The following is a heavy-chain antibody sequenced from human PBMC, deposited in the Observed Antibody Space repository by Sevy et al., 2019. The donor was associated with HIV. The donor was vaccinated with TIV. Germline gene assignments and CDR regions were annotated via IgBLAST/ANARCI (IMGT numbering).Heavy chain of an antibody. CDR3: ARVHGYYDFWSGYYNPGDYGMDV. J-gene: IGHJ6*02. D-gene: IGHD3-3*01. V-gene: IGHV3-30-3*01. CDR1: GLTFSSYA. CDR2: ISYDGSNK. Sequence: GGSLRLSCAASGLTFSSYAMHWVRQAPGKGLEWVALISYDGSNKYYADSVKGRFTISRDNSKNTLYLQMNSLRAEDTAVYYCARVHGYYDFWSGYYNPGDYGMDVWGQWTTVTVSS.